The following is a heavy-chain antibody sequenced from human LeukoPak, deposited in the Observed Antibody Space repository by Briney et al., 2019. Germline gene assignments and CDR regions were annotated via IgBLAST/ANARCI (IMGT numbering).Heavy chain of an antibody. CDR1: GFTFSSYG. J-gene: IGHJ6*03. CDR2: ISGSGGST. D-gene: IGHD6-19*01. Sequence: GGSLRLSCAASGFTFSSYGMSWVRQAPGKGLEWVSAISGSGGSTYYADSVKGRFTISRDNSKNTLYLQMNSLRAEDTAVYYCAKDGSGRALPYYYYYMDVWGKGTTVTISS. V-gene: IGHV3-23*01. CDR3: AKDGSGRALPYYYYYMDV.